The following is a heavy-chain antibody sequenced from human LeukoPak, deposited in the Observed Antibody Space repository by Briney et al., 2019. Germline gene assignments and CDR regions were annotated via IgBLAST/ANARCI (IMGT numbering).Heavy chain of an antibody. Sequence: PSETLSLTCAVYGGSFSGYYWSWIRQPPGKGLEWIGEINHSGSTNYNPSLKSRVTISVDTSKNQFSLKLSSVTAADTAVYYCATLRGYSSSWYLIYGMDVWGKGTTVTVSP. CDR1: GGSFSGYY. CDR2: INHSGST. V-gene: IGHV4-34*01. J-gene: IGHJ6*04. CDR3: ATLRGYSSSWYLIYGMDV. D-gene: IGHD6-13*01.